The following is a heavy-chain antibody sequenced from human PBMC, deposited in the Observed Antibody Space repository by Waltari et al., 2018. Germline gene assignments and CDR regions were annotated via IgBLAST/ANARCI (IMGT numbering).Heavy chain of an antibody. V-gene: IGHV4-61*02. J-gene: IGHJ4*02. CDR1: GDSIPRGTYY. CDR2: IFASGST. D-gene: IGHD3-10*01. Sequence: QVQLQESGPGLVEPSQTLSLACSVSGDSIPRGTYYWSWVRQPAGRGLEWLGRIFASGSTDYNPSLKSRVTISVDTSKSQVSLNLTSLTAADSAVYYCARTLEKTYGGWYFDSWGQGTRVTVSS. CDR3: ARTLEKTYGGWYFDS.